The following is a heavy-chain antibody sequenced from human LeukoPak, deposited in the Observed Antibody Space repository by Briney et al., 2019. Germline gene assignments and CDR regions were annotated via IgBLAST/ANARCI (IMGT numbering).Heavy chain of an antibody. D-gene: IGHD3-22*01. J-gene: IGHJ4*02. V-gene: IGHV4-39*01. CDR2: IYYSGST. CDR3: ASYYYDSSAYYEPFDY. CDR1: GGSISSSSYH. Sequence: SETLSLTCTVSGGSISSSSYHWVWIRQPPGKGLEWIGSIYYSGSTYYNPSLKSRVTISVDTSKNQFSLKLSSVTAADTAVYYSASYYYDSSAYYEPFDYWGQGTLVTVSS.